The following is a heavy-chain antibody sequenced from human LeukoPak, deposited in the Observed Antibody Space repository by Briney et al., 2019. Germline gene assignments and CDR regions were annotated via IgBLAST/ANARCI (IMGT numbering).Heavy chain of an antibody. Sequence: PGGSLRLSCAASGFTFSDNGMSWVRQSPGRGLEWVSGIRGGGDTTYYAESVKGRFTISRDNSKNTLFLQMNSLTAEDTAVYYCAKTNGYYDYWGQGALVAVSS. D-gene: IGHD3-22*01. CDR1: GFTFSDNG. CDR3: AKTNGYYDY. J-gene: IGHJ4*02. CDR2: IRGGGDTT. V-gene: IGHV3-23*01.